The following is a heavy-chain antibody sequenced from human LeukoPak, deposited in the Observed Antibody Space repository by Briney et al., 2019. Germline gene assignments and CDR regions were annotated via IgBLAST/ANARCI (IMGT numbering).Heavy chain of an antibody. Sequence: TGGSLRLSCAASGFTFSSYAMHWVRQAPGKGLEWVAVISYDGSNKYYADSVKGRFTISRDNSKNTLYLQMNSLRVEDTAVYYCAKTRGQNYYDSSGYYDYWGQGTLVTVSS. J-gene: IGHJ4*02. CDR2: ISYDGSNK. V-gene: IGHV3-30-3*02. CDR1: GFTFSSYA. D-gene: IGHD3-22*01. CDR3: AKTRGQNYYDSSGYYDY.